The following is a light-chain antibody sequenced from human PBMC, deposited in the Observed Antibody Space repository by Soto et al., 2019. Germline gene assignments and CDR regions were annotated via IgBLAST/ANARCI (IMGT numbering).Light chain of an antibody. V-gene: IGKV3-20*01. CDR3: QHYDSARWT. J-gene: IGKJ1*01. Sequence: EILFTQSPLTLSLSPGERATLSCRASQSVSSSYLAWYQQKPGQAPRLLIYGASSRATGIPDRFSGSGSGTDFSLTISRLEPEDFAVYYCQHYDSARWTFGLGTKVDIK. CDR1: QSVSSSY. CDR2: GAS.